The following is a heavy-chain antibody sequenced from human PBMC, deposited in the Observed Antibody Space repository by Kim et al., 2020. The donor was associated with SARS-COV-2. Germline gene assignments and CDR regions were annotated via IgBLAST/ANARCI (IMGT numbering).Heavy chain of an antibody. CDR3: ARGVLVGGKHRVYYYYGMDV. D-gene: IGHD2-15*01. J-gene: IGHJ6*02. CDR2: INHSGST. V-gene: IGHV4-34*01. Sequence: SETLSLTCAVYGGSFSGYYWSWIRQPPGKGLEWIGEINHSGSTNYNPSLKSRVTISVDTSKNQFSLKLSSVTAADTAVYYCARGVLVGGKHRVYYYYGMDVWGQGTTVTVSS. CDR1: GGSFSGYY.